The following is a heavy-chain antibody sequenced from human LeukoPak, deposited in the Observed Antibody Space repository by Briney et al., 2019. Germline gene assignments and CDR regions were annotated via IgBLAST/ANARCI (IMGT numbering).Heavy chain of an antibody. V-gene: IGHV3-48*04. CDR1: GFSFSNYY. CDR2: INGRGGII. CDR3: AREGDGSRYYFDY. J-gene: IGHJ4*02. D-gene: IGHD2-21*01. Sequence: PGGSLRLPCKASGFSFSNYYMNWVRQAPGKGLEWLSHINGRGGIINYADSVKGRFTISRDNARNSLDLHMSSLGAEDTAVYYCAREGDGSRYYFDYWGQGILVTVSS.